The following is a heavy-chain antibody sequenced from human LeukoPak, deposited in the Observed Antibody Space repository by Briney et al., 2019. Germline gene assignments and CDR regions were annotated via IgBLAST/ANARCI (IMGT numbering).Heavy chain of an antibody. D-gene: IGHD3-10*01. CDR3: ARTGVGFDY. Sequence: GGSLRLSCAASGFGFSTFGMHWVRHAPGKGLEWVSSISSSSSYIYYADSVKGRFTISKDNAKNSLYLQMNSLRGEDTAVYYCARTGVGFDYWGQGTLVTVSS. CDR2: ISSSSSYI. V-gene: IGHV3-21*01. J-gene: IGHJ4*02. CDR1: GFGFSTFG.